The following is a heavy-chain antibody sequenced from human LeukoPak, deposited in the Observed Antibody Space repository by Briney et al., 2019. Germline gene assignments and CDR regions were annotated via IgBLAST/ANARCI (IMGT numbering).Heavy chain of an antibody. CDR1: GYTFTGYY. CDR2: INPNSGGT. D-gene: IGHD3-10*01. J-gene: IGHJ6*03. V-gene: IGHV1-2*02. CDR3: ARAVTYYYGSGSYDPNYYYYYYMDV. Sequence: ASVRVSCTASGYTFTGYYMHWVRQAPGQGREWMGWINPNSGGTNYAQKFQGRVTMTRHPSISTAYMELSRLRSDDTAVYYCARAVTYYYGSGSYDPNYYYYYYMDVWGKGTTVTVSS.